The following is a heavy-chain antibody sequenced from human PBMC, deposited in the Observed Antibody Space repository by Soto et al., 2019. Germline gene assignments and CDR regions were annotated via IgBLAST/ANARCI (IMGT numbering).Heavy chain of an antibody. D-gene: IGHD2-15*01. CDR1: GGTFSSYA. Sequence: SVKVSCKXSGGTFSSYAISWVRQAPGQGLEWMGGIIPIFGTANYAQKFQGRVTITADKSTSTAYMELSSLRSEDTAVYYCATPKCSGGSCYHAFDIWGQGTMVTVSS. V-gene: IGHV1-69*06. CDR3: ATPKCSGGSCYHAFDI. CDR2: IIPIFGTA. J-gene: IGHJ3*02.